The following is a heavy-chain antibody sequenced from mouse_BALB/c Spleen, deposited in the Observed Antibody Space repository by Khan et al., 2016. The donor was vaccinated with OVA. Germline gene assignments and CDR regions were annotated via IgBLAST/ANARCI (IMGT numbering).Heavy chain of an antibody. V-gene: IGHV3-2*02. CDR3: AKSARIKY. D-gene: IGHD1-2*01. CDR2: ISYSGST. J-gene: IGHJ2*01. Sequence: EVQLQESGPGLVKPSQSLSLTCTVTGYSITSGYGWNWIRQFPGNKLEWMGYISYSGSTNYNPSLKSRTSITRDTSKNQFFLQFNSVATDDTAKYYCAKSARIKYWGQGTTLTVSS. CDR1: GYSITSGYG.